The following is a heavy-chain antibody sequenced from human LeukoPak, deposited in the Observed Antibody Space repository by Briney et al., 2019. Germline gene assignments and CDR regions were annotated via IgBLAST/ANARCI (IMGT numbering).Heavy chain of an antibody. D-gene: IGHD4-17*01. Sequence: RGSLRLSCTVSGFTLEDYGMNGGRQVPAKEPEWVSGLNWNGGGRRYADSVKGRFIISRDNAKGVLYLQLNDLIVEDTALCYCARDAVPSGRSWFQPWAQGTLVTVSS. CDR3: ARDAVPSGRSWFQP. CDR1: GFTLEDYG. CDR2: LNWNGGGR. J-gene: IGHJ5*02. V-gene: IGHV3-20*04.